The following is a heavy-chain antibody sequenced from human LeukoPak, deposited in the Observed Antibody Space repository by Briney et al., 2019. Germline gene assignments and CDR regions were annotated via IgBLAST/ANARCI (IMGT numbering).Heavy chain of an antibody. J-gene: IGHJ4*02. CDR1: RYTFTNYY. CDR2: INPSGGST. V-gene: IGHV1-46*01. CDR3: ARATLYDYYFNY. D-gene: IGHD5/OR15-5a*01. Sequence: ASVKVSCKASRYTFTNYYMHWVRQAPGQGLEWMGIINPSGGSTSYAQKFQGRVTMTRDTSTSTVYMELSSLRSEDTAVYYCARATLYDYYFNYWGQGTLVTVSS.